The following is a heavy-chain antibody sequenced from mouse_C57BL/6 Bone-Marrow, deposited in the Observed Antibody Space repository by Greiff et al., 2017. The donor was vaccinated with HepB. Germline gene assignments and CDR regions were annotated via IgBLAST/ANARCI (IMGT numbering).Heavy chain of an antibody. CDR2: IYPRSGNT. J-gene: IGHJ3*01. CDR1: GYTFTSYG. Sequence: QVQLQQSGAELARPGASVKLSCKASGYTFTSYGISWVKQRTGQGLEWIGEIYPRSGNTYYNEKFKGKATLTADKSSSTAYMELRSLTSEDSAVYFCARSVYGSSPWFAYWGQGTLVTVSA. D-gene: IGHD1-1*01. CDR3: ARSVYGSSPWFAY. V-gene: IGHV1-81*01.